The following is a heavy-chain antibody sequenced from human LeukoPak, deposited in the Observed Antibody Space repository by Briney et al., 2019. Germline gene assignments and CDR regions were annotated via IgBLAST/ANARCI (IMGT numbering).Heavy chain of an antibody. CDR1: GDSISSGDYS. V-gene: IGHV4-30-2*01. J-gene: IGHJ5*02. CDR3: ARELWFVNAPGSWFDP. Sequence: SQTLSLTCAVSGDSISSGDYSWSWIRQPSGKGLEWIGYNFHSGSSYYNPSLKSQVTISVDKSKNQFSLRLTSVTAADTAVYYCARELWFVNAPGSWFDPWGQGTLVTVSS. CDR2: NFHSGSS. D-gene: IGHD3-10*01.